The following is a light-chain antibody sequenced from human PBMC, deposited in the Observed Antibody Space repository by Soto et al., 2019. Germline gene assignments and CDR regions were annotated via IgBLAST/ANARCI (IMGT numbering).Light chain of an antibody. CDR3: MQALQTPLYT. J-gene: IGKJ2*01. Sequence: DIVMTQSPLSLPVTPGEPASISCRSSQSLLHRNGYNYLDWYLQRPGQSPQLLIDLGSNRASGVPDRFSGSGSGTDFTLKISRVEAEDVGVYYCMQALQTPLYTFGQGTRLEIK. CDR1: QSLLHRNGYNY. CDR2: LGS. V-gene: IGKV2-28*01.